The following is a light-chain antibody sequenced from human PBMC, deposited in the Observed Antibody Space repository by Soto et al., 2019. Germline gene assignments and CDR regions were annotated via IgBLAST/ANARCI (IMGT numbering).Light chain of an antibody. CDR3: QQYNNWPRT. V-gene: IGKV3-15*01. CDR2: GAS. Sequence: IGLTQSPATLSVSPGERATLSCRASQSVSSNLAWYQHKPGQAPRLLIYGASTRATDIPARFSGSGSGTEFTLTINSLQSEDFAVYYCQQYNNWPRTFGQGTKVDI. CDR1: QSVSSN. J-gene: IGKJ1*01.